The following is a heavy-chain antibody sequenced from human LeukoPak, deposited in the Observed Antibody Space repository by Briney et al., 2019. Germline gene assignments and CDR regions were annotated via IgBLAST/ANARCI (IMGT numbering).Heavy chain of an antibody. CDR1: GGTFSSYA. V-gene: IGHV1-69*04. J-gene: IGHJ6*02. Sequence: GASVKVSCKASGGTFSSYAISWVRQAPGQGLEWMGSILPILGIANYAQKFQGRVTITADKSTSTAYMELSSLTSEDTAVYYCARDPQTIVVVPAAPPFYYYGMDVWGQGTTVTVSS. CDR2: ILPILGIA. D-gene: IGHD2-2*01. CDR3: ARDPQTIVVVPAAPPFYYYGMDV.